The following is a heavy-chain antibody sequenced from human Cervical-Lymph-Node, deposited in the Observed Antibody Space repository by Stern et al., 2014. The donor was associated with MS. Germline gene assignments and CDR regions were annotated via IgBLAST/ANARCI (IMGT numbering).Heavy chain of an antibody. J-gene: IGHJ4*02. CDR1: GFTFSSYG. D-gene: IGHD2-21*02. CDR3: AYCGGDCFAPFDY. Sequence: MQLVESGGGVVQPGRSLRLSCAASGFTFSSYGMHWVRQAPGKGLEWVAVIWYDGSNKYYADSVKGRFTISRDNSKNTLYLQMNSLRAEDTAVYYCAYCGGDCFAPFDYWGQGTLVTVSS. V-gene: IGHV3-33*01. CDR2: IWYDGSNK.